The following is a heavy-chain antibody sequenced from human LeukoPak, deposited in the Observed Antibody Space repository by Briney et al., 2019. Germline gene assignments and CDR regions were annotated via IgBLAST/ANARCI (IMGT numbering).Heavy chain of an antibody. CDR3: ARYHGGYFAY. CDR2: IKQDGSEK. D-gene: IGHD2-15*01. J-gene: IGHJ4*02. V-gene: IGHV3-7*01. Sequence: GSLRTSCAASGFNLSFFWMSLVRQASGKGLEWVANIKQDGSEKYYVDSVKGRFTISRDNDNNSMYLQINSLRAEDTAVYYCARYHGGYFAYWGQGTLVTVSS. CDR1: GFNLSFFW.